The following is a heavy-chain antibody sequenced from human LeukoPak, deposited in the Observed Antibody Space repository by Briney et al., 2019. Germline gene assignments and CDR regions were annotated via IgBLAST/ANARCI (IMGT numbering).Heavy chain of an antibody. Sequence: SETLSLTCTVSGGSISSSSYYWGWIRQPPGKGLEWIGSIYYSGSTYYNPSLKSRVTISVDTSKNQFSLKLSSVTAADTAVYYCARRGGKSYGSGSYSPNWYFDLWGRGTLVTVSS. CDR2: IYYSGST. D-gene: IGHD3-10*01. CDR1: GGSISSSSYY. J-gene: IGHJ2*01. CDR3: ARRGGKSYGSGSYSPNWYFDL. V-gene: IGHV4-39*01.